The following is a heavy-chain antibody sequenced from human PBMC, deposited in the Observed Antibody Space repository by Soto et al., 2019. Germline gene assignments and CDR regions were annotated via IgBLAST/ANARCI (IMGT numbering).Heavy chain of an antibody. V-gene: IGHV3-30-3*01. CDR3: PRDRHAVGAVGAARYYYYDSDA. J-gene: IGHJ6*02. CDR2: ISYDETNK. D-gene: IGHD6-19*01. Sequence: QVQLVESGGGVVQPGRSLRLSCAASGFTFSSYAMHWVRQAPGKGLEWVAVISYDETNKYYADSGEGRCTISRDNSKNTLYLQMNSLRAGDTAVYYCPRDRHAVGAVGAARYYYYDSDAWGQGTTVTVSS. CDR1: GFTFSSYA.